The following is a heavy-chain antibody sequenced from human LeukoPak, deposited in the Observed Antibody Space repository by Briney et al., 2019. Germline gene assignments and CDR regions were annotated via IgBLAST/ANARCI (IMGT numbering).Heavy chain of an antibody. V-gene: IGHV1-8*01. CDR3: ARSQYYYGSGSYYRPPSY. CDR2: MNPNSGNT. CDR1: GYTFTSYD. J-gene: IGHJ4*02. D-gene: IGHD3-10*01. Sequence: ASVKVSCKASGYTFTSYDINWVRQATGQGLEWMGWMNPNSGNTGYAQKFQGRVTMTRNTSISTAYMELSSLRSEDTAVCYCARSQYYYGSGSYYRPPSYWGQGTLVTVSS.